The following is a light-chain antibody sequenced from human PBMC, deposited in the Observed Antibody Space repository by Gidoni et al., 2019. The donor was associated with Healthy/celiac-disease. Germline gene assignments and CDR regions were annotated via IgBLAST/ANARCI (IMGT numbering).Light chain of an antibody. V-gene: IGKV1-39*01. CDR3: QQSYSTPIT. J-gene: IGKJ1*01. CDR2: AAS. CDR1: QSSSSY. Sequence: DIQMTQSPSSLAASVGDRVTITCRASQSSSSYLNWYQQKPGKAPKLLIYAASSLQSGVPSRFSGSGSGTDFTLTISSLQPEDFATYYCQQSYSTPITFGQXTKVEIK.